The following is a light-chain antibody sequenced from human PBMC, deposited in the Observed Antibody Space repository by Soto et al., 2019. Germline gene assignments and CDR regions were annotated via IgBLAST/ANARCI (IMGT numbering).Light chain of an antibody. CDR3: QTWGTGIVV. CDR1: SGHSSDA. Sequence: QAVLTQSPSASASLGASVKLTCTLSSGHSSDAIAWHQQQPEKGPRFLMNLNSDGSHTKGDGIPDRFSGSSSGAERYLTISRLQSEDEADYYCQTWGTGIVVFGGGTQLTVL. CDR2: LNSDGSH. J-gene: IGLJ2*01. V-gene: IGLV4-69*01.